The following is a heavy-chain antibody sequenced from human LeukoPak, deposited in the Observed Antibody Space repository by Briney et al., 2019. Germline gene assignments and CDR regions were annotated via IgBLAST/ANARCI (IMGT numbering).Heavy chain of an antibody. CDR2: IRYDGSNK. CDR1: GFTFSSYG. CDR3: ANDLYYYDPDAFDI. J-gene: IGHJ3*02. D-gene: IGHD3-22*01. V-gene: IGHV3-30*02. Sequence: GGSLRLSCAASGFTFSSYGMHWVRQAPGKGLEWVAFIRYDGSNKYYADSVKGRFTISRDNSKNTLYLQMNSLRAEDTAVYYCANDLYYYDPDAFDIWGQGTMVTVSS.